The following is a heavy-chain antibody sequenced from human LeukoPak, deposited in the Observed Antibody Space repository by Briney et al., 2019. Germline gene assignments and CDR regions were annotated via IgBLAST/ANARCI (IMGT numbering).Heavy chain of an antibody. CDR3: ATPFFSNGWEDAFDI. CDR1: GGTFSSYA. CDR2: IIPILGIA. D-gene: IGHD2-8*01. J-gene: IGHJ3*02. Sequence: SVKVSCKASGGTFSSYAISWVRQAPGQGLEWMGRIIPILGIANYAQKFQGRVTITADKSTSTAYMELSSLRSEDTAVYYCATPFFSNGWEDAFDIWGQGTMVTVSS. V-gene: IGHV1-69*04.